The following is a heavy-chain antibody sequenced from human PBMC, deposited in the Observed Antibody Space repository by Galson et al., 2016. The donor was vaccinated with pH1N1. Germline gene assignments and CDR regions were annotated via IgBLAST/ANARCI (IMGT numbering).Heavy chain of an antibody. Sequence: LSLTCTVSGGSISSSSYYWGWIRQPPGKGLEWIGSIFYSGSTYYNPSPKSRVTISLDKSKNHFSLNLASVTAADTAVYYCARDGGDYGGAGQYKYFDTWGQGTLVTVSS. J-gene: IGHJ5*02. V-gene: IGHV4-39*07. CDR2: IFYSGST. CDR3: ARDGGDYGGAGQYKYFDT. D-gene: IGHD4-23*01. CDR1: GGSISSSSYY.